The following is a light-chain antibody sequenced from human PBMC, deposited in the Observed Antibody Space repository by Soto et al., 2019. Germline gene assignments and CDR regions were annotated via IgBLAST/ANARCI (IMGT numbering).Light chain of an antibody. V-gene: IGKV3D-20*02. J-gene: IGKJ4*01. CDR3: QQRSNWLT. Sequence: IVLTHSPGTLSFSPGEIATLSCRASQSVTSTHLAWYQQKPGQAPRLLIYDASTRATGIPDRFSGSGSGTDFTLTISRLEPEDFAVYYCQQRSNWLTFGGGTKVDIK. CDR1: QSVTSTH. CDR2: DAS.